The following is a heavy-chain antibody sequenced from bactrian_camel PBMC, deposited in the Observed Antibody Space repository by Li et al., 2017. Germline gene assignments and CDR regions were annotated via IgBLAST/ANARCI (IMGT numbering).Heavy chain of an antibody. CDR1: GFTFSSYD. CDR3: VVDGGWSFGY. CDR2: SSSGALSL. Sequence: VQLVESGGDLVQPGGSLRLSCAASGFTFSSYDMSWVRQAPGKGLEWVSSSSSGALSLVYADSVEGRFTISRDNAKNTEYLLMNSLKPEDTALYYCVVDGGWSFGYWGQGTQVTVS. D-gene: IGHD7*01. J-gene: IGHJ6*01. V-gene: IGHV3S40*01.